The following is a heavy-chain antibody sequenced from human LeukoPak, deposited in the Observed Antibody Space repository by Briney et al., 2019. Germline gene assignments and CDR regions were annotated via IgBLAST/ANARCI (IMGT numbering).Heavy chain of an antibody. J-gene: IGHJ4*02. CDR1: GGSISSYY. CDR3: ARGGSDSSGWYRIKLSDFDY. V-gene: IGHV4-4*07. D-gene: IGHD6-19*01. Sequence: SETLSLTCTVSGGSISSYYWSWIRQPAGKGLEWIGRIYTSGSTNYNPSLKSRVTMSVDTSKNQFSLKLSSVTAADTAVYYCARGGSDSSGWYRIKLSDFDYWGQGTLVTVS. CDR2: IYTSGST.